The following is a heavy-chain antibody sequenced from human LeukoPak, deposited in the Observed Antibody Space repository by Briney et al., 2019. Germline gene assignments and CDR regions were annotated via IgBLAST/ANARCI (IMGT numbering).Heavy chain of an antibody. J-gene: IGHJ4*02. CDR3: ARGGGLGYCSSTSCYVYFDY. Sequence: GGSLRLSCAASGFTFSAYSINWVRQAPGKGLEWVSSISGSSNYIYYEDSVKGRFTISRDNAKNSLYLQVDSLRAEDTALYYCARGGGLGYCSSTSCYVYFDYWGQGTLVSVSS. D-gene: IGHD2-2*01. V-gene: IGHV3-21*06. CDR1: GFTFSAYS. CDR2: ISGSSNYI.